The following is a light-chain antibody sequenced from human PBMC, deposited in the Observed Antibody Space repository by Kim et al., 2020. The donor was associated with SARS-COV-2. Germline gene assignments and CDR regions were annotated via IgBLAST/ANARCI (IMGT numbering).Light chain of an antibody. CDR1: SLRSYY. CDR2: GKN. V-gene: IGLV3-19*01. Sequence: ALGQTVRITCQGDSLRSYYASWYQQKPGQAPVLVIYGKNNRPSGIPDRFSGSSSGNTASLTITGAQAEDEADYCCNSRDSSGNHAVFGGGTQLTVL. J-gene: IGLJ7*01. CDR3: NSRDSSGNHAV.